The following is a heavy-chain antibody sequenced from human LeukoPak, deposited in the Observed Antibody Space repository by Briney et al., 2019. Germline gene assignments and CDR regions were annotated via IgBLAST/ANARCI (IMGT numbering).Heavy chain of an antibody. V-gene: IGHV3-30*18. CDR2: ISYDGSNK. CDR3: AKDKDFWSGYYRGVPYYYGMDV. D-gene: IGHD3-3*01. CDR1: GFTFRKYW. Sequence: GGSLRLSCVVSGFTFRKYWMHWVRQAPGKGLEWVAVISYDGSNKYYADSVKGRFTISRDNAKNTLHLQMNSLKPEDTAVYYCAKDKDFWSGYYRGVPYYYGMDVWGQGTTVTVSS. J-gene: IGHJ6*02.